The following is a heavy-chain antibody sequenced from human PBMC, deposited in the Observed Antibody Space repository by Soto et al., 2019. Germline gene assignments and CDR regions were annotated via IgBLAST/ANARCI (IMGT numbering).Heavy chain of an antibody. CDR3: ARGGVVVAATKGNNWFDP. J-gene: IGHJ5*02. CDR1: GGSVSSGNYY. V-gene: IGHV4-61*01. D-gene: IGHD2-15*01. Sequence: SETLSLTCTFSGGSVSSGNYYWSWIRQPPGKGLEWIGYFYYTGSTNYNPSLKSRVTISIDASKNQFSLKLSSVTAADTAVYYCARGGVVVAATKGNNWFDPWGQGTLVTVSS. CDR2: FYYTGST.